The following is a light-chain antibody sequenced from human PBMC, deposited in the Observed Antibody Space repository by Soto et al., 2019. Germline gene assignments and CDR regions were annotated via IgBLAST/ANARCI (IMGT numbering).Light chain of an antibody. V-gene: IGLV2-14*01. CDR3: SSYTKSGNRV. J-gene: IGLJ3*02. Sequence: QSALTQPASMSASPGQSITISCAGTSSDVGAYKYVSWYQQYPGRAPKLIIYDVTNRPSGVSNRFSGSKSGNTASLTISGLQAEDEADYYCSSYTKSGNRVFGGGTKLTVL. CDR2: DVT. CDR1: SSDVGAYKY.